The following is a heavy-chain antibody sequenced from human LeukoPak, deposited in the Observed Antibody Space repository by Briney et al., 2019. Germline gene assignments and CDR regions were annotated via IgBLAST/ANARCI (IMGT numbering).Heavy chain of an antibody. D-gene: IGHD5-18*01. V-gene: IGHV1-69*06. Sequence: GASVKVSCKASGGTFSSYAISWVRQAPGQGLEWMGGIIPIFGTANYAQKFQGRVTITADKSTSTAYMELSSLRSEDTAVYYCVRLGEIVGSGGIQLTFDYWGQGTLVTVSS. J-gene: IGHJ4*02. CDR3: VRLGEIVGSGGIQLTFDY. CDR2: IIPIFGTA. CDR1: GGTFSSYA.